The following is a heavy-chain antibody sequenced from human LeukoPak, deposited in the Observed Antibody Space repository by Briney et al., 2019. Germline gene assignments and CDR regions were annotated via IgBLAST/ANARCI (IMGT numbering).Heavy chain of an antibody. CDR2: INHSGST. CDR3: ARGVRYFDWLSHFDY. J-gene: IGHJ4*02. D-gene: IGHD3-9*01. CDR1: GGSFSGYY. Sequence: QPSETLSLTCAVYGGSFSGYYWSWIRQPPGKGLEWIGEINHSGSTNYNPSLKSRVTISVDTSKNQFSLKLSSVTAADTAVYYCARGVRYFDWLSHFDYWGQGTLVTVSS. V-gene: IGHV4-34*01.